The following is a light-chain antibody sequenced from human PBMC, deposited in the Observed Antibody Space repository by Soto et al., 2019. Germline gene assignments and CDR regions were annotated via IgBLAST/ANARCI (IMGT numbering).Light chain of an antibody. CDR1: QSVGGSY. V-gene: IGKV3-20*01. J-gene: IGKJ1*01. Sequence: EIVMTQSPGTLSLSTGEVATLSCRASQSVGGSYLSWYQQKPSEAPRLGRYDASSRATGIPDRFSGSGSGTEFTLTISRLEAEDFAVYFCYQYDSSPWTFGQGTKVDIK. CDR2: DAS. CDR3: YQYDSSPWT.